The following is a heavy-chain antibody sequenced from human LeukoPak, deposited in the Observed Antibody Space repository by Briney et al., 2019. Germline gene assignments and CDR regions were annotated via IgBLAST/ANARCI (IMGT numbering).Heavy chain of an antibody. D-gene: IGHD1-14*01. Sequence: SETLSLTCTVSSGSISTSNYYWGWVRQPPGKALEWIGNIFYSGSTYYSPSLKSRLTISLDTARNQLSLKLNSVTAADTAVYYCARAKGRSGFDYWGQGTLVTVSS. CDR2: IFYSGST. CDR3: ARAKGRSGFDY. J-gene: IGHJ4*02. CDR1: SGSISTSNYY. V-gene: IGHV4-39*07.